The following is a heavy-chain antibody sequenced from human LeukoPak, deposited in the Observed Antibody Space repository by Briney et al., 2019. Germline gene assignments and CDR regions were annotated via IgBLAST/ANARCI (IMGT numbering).Heavy chain of an antibody. CDR2: ISGSGGST. CDR1: GFTFSSYG. V-gene: IGHV3-23*01. CDR3: ARWSSGWYNWFDP. D-gene: IGHD6-19*01. Sequence: GGSLRLSCAASGFTFSSYGMSWVRQAPGKGLEWVSAISGSGGSTYYADSVKGRFTISRDNSKNTLYLQMNSLRAEDTAVYCCARWSSGWYNWFDPWGQGTLVTVSS. J-gene: IGHJ5*02.